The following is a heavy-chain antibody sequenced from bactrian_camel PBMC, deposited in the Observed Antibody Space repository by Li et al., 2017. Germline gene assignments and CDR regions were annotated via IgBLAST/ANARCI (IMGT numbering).Heavy chain of an antibody. CDR1: ERSRNTSS. V-gene: IGHV3-3*01. CDR2: IWSAGIRV. Sequence: QVQLVESGGASVQAGGSLTLSCAISERSRNTSSMAWFRQAPGEEREGITAIWSAGIRVSYADSVKDRFTISRDTAKNSLLLQMSSLKPEDTAMYYCAADPRAVADSGLPTLRSEWYRIWGQGTQVTVS. J-gene: IGHJ4*01. CDR3: AADPRAVADSGLPTLRSEWYRI. D-gene: IGHD5*01.